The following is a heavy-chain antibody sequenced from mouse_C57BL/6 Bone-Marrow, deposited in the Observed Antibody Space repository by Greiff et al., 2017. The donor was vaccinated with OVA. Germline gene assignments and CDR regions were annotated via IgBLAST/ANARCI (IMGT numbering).Heavy chain of an antibody. V-gene: IGHV12-3*01. J-gene: IGHJ3*01. CDR3: AGVLNWDEFAY. CDR1: GFPITSGYY. CDR2: ITHSGET. D-gene: IGHD4-1*01. Sequence: VHLVESGPGLVKPSQSLFLTCSITGFPITSGYYWIWIRQSPGKPLEWMGYITHSGETFYNPSLQSPISITRETSKNQFFLQLNSVTTEDTAMYYCAGVLNWDEFAYWGQGTLVTVSA.